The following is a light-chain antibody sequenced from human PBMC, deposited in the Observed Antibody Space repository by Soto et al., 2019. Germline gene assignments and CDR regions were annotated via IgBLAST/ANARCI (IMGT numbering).Light chain of an antibody. Sequence: EIVLTQSPGTLSLSPGERATLSCRASHSVTSTYLACYQQKPGQAPRLLIYGASSRATGIPDRFSGSGSGTDFTLTISRLEPEDFAVYYCQQYSSSPLTFGGGTKVEIK. CDR3: QQYSSSPLT. CDR1: HSVTSTY. CDR2: GAS. J-gene: IGKJ4*01. V-gene: IGKV3-20*01.